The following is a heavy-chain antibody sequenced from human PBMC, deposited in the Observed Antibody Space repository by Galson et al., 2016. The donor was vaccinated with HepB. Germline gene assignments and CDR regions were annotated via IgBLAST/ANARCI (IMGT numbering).Heavy chain of an antibody. V-gene: IGHV4-39*01. Sequence: ETLSLTCTVSGGSISSSSYYWGWIRQPPGKGLEWIGSIYYSGSTYYNPPLKSRVTISVDTSKNQFSLKLSSVTAADTAVYYCARRSYYDFWSGFWFDYWGQGTLVTVSS. CDR3: ARRSYYDFWSGFWFDY. D-gene: IGHD3-3*01. CDR1: GGSISSSSYY. CDR2: IYYSGST. J-gene: IGHJ4*02.